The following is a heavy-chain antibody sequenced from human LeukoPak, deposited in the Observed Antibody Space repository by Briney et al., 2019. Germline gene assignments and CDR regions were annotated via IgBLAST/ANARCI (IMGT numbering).Heavy chain of an antibody. D-gene: IGHD3-9*01. J-gene: IGHJ6*03. Sequence: SSETLSLTCTVSGGSISSSSYYWGWIRQPPGKGLEWIGSIYYSGSTYYNPSLKSRVTISVDTSKNQFSLKLSSVTAADTAVYYCARKIRYFDRFYYMDVWSKGTTVTISS. CDR3: ARKIRYFDRFYYMDV. CDR1: GGSISSSSYY. CDR2: IYYSGST. V-gene: IGHV4-39*01.